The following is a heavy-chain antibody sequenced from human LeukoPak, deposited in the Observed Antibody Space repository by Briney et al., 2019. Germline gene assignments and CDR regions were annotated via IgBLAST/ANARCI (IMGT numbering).Heavy chain of an antibody. CDR1: GGSISSYY. Sequence: SETLSLTCTVSGGSISSYYWSWIRQPPGKGLEWIGYIYYSGSTNYNPSLKSRVTISVDTSKNQFSLKLSSVIAADTAVYYCARTTEGYCSSASCFGFSYSYYMDVWGKGPTVTISS. CDR3: ARTTEGYCSSASCFGFSYSYYMDV. D-gene: IGHD2-2*01. J-gene: IGHJ6*03. V-gene: IGHV4-59*01. CDR2: IYYSGST.